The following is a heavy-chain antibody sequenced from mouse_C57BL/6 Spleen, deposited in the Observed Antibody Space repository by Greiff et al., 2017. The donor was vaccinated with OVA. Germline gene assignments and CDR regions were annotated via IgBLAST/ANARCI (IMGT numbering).Heavy chain of an antibody. V-gene: IGHV1-55*01. CDR2: IYPGSGST. CDR3: ARRYYSNYVFAY. CDR1: GYTFTSYW. Sequence: QVQLQQSGAELVKPGASVKMSCKASGYTFTSYWITWVKQRPGQGLEWIGDIYPGSGSTNYNEKFKSKATLTVDTSSSTAYMQLSSLTSEDSAVYYCARRYYSNYVFAYWGQGTLVTVSA. D-gene: IGHD2-5*01. J-gene: IGHJ3*01.